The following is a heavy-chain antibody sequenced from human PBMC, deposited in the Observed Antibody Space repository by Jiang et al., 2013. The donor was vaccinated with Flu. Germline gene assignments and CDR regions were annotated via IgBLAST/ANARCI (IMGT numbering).Heavy chain of an antibody. CDR1: GGSISSGSYY. CDR3: ARDRRDSSGYLSYNWFDP. CDR2: IYTSGST. D-gene: IGHD3-22*01. J-gene: IGHJ5*02. V-gene: IGHV4-61*02. Sequence: GSGLVKPSQTLSLTCTVSGGSISSGSYYWSWIRQPAGKGLEWIGRIYTSGSTNYNPSLKSRVTISVDTSKNQFSLKLSSVTAADTAVYYCARDRRDSSGYLSYNWFDPWGQGTLVTVSS.